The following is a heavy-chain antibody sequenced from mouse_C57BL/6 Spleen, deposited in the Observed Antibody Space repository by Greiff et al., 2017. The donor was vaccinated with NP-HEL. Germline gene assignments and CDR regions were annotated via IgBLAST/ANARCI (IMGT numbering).Heavy chain of an antibody. D-gene: IGHD1-1*01. J-gene: IGHJ1*03. CDR3: ASLHYYGSSYRYFDV. CDR2: IDPSDSYT. Sequence: QVQLQQSGAELVRPGTSVKLSCKASGYTFTSYWMHWVKQRPGQGLEWIGVIDPSDSYTNYNQKFKGKATLTVDTSSSTAYMQLSSLTSEDSAVYYCASLHYYGSSYRYFDVWGTGTTVTVSS. CDR1: GYTFTSYW. V-gene: IGHV1-59*01.